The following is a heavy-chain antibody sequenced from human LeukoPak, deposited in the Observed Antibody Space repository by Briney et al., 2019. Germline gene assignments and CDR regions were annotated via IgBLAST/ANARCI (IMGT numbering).Heavy chain of an antibody. Sequence: SETLSLTCTVSGGSISSGGYSWSWIRQPPGKGLEWIGYIYSSGSTYYNLSLKSRLVMSVDTSKNQFSLKLSSVTAADTAVYYCAGMLWPAHYYFDYWGQGTLVTVSS. V-gene: IGHV4-30-4*07. CDR3: AGMLWPAHYYFDY. D-gene: IGHD2-8*01. CDR2: IYSSGST. CDR1: GGSISSGGYS. J-gene: IGHJ4*02.